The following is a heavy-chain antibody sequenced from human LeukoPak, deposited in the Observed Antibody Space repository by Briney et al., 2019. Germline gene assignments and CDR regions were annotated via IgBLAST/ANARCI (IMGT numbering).Heavy chain of an antibody. V-gene: IGHV3-30*03. J-gene: IGHJ4*02. Sequence: GGSLRLSCAASGFTFSSYGMHWVRQAPGKGLEWVAVISYDGSNKYYADSVKGRFTISRDNAKNSLYLQMNSLRAEDTAVYYCARDIYAEDSSGYYYRGVNFDYWGQGTLVTVSS. D-gene: IGHD3-22*01. CDR3: ARDIYAEDSSGYYYRGVNFDY. CDR2: ISYDGSNK. CDR1: GFTFSSYG.